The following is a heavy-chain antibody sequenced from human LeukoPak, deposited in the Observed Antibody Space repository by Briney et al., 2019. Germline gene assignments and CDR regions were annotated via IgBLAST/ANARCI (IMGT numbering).Heavy chain of an antibody. D-gene: IGHD2-21*01. J-gene: IGHJ5*02. V-gene: IGHV1-18*01. CDR2: ISADNGNT. Sequence: GASVKVSCKASGYTFTIYAISWGRQAPGQGLEWMGWISADNGNTDYAQRFQGRVTMTTDTSTSTAYMELRSLRSDATAVYYCPRLCSIRWCLHDWFDPWGHGTLVIVSS. CDR3: PRLCSIRWCLHDWFDP. CDR1: GYTFTIYA.